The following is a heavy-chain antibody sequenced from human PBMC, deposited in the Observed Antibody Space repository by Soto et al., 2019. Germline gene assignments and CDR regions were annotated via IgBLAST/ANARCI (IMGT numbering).Heavy chain of an antibody. V-gene: IGHV4-34*01. CDR1: GGSFSGHS. J-gene: IGHJ6*02. Sequence: PSETLSLTCAVYGGSFSGHSWTWIRQSPGKGLEWIGDINHSGRVNYSPSLKSRVTISLDTSKNQFSLTLSAVTAADTAMYYCTRRRFGVRGVTTMDVWGPGTTVTVSS. CDR3: TRRRFGVRGVTTMDV. CDR2: INHSGRV. D-gene: IGHD3-10*01.